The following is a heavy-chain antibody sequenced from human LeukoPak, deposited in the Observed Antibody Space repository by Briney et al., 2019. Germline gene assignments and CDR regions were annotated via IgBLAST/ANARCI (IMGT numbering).Heavy chain of an antibody. J-gene: IGHJ4*02. V-gene: IGHV3-48*01. CDR2: ISSSSSTI. Sequence: PGGSLRLSCAASGFTFSSYSMNWVRQAPGKGPEWVSYISSSSSTIYYADSVKGRFTISRDNAKNSLYLQMNSLRAEDTAVYYCARENTAMARFGHFDYWGQGTLVTVSS. CDR3: ARENTAMARFGHFDY. D-gene: IGHD5-18*01. CDR1: GFTFSSYS.